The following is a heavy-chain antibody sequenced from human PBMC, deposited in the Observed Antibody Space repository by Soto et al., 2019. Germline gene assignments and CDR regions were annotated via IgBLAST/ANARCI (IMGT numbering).Heavy chain of an antibody. V-gene: IGHV3-7*01. Sequence: VLFMRLSCAASGFTSSSYWMSWVRKAQGKGLEWVANIKQDGSEQYYVDSVKGRFTISRDNAKNSLYLQMNSLRAEDTAVYYCARVRWGGRSGSYSRYYFDYWGQGTLVSVSS. D-gene: IGHD1-26*01. CDR1: GFTSSSYW. J-gene: IGHJ4*02. CDR3: ARVRWGGRSGSYSRYYFDY. CDR2: IKQDGSEQ.